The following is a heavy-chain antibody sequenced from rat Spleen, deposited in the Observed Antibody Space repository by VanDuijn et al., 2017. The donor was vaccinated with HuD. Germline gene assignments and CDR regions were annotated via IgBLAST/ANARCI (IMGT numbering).Heavy chain of an antibody. CDR3: GALGLGSLFAF. J-gene: IGHJ3*01. V-gene: IGHV3-1*01. Sequence: EVQLQESGPGLVKPSQSLSLTCSVTGYSITSNFWGWIRKFPGNKMEWMGYIDYSGTTSYNPSLKSLVSITRDTSKYQFFLHLNSVTTAAPAASSCGALGLGSLFAFWG. D-gene: IGHD4-6*01. CDR1: GYSITSNF. CDR2: IDYSGTT.